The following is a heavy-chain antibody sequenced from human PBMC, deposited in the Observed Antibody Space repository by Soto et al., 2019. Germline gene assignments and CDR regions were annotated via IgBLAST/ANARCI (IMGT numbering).Heavy chain of an antibody. CDR3: AKNSGWFNT. Sequence: EFQVMQSGGGFVQPGGSLRLACAASGFPFSATDMSWVRQAPGKGLEWVSTIDGAGETTYYADSVRGRFTISRDNSKNTVYLHMDGLRVDDTAFYYCAKNSGWFNTWGQGDLVSVS. CDR2: IDGAGETT. J-gene: IGHJ5*02. V-gene: IGHV3-23*01. CDR1: GFPFSATD. D-gene: IGHD3-10*01.